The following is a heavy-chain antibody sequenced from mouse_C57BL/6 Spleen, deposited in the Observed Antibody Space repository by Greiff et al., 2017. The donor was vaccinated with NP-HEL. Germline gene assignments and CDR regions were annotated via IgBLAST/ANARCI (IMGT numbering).Heavy chain of an antibody. CDR2: ISSGGDYI. CDR1: GFTFSSYA. J-gene: IGHJ2*01. Sequence: EVKLVESGEGLVKPGGSLKLSCAASGFTFSSYAMSWVRQTPEKRLEWIAYISSGGDYIYYADTVKGRFTISRDNARNTLYLQMSSLKSEDTAMYYCTRISTVVAFDYWGQGTTLTVAS. CDR3: TRISTVVAFDY. D-gene: IGHD1-1*01. V-gene: IGHV5-9-1*02.